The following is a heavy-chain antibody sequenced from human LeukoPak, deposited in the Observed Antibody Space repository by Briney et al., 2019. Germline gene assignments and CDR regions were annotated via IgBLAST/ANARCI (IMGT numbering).Heavy chain of an antibody. Sequence: SETLSLTCTVSGGSISSYYWSWIRQPPGKGLEWIGYIYYSGSTNYNPSLKSRVTISVDTSKNQFSLKLSSVTAADTAVYYCARTVGGGDCYTPGHYFAYWGEGSLVTVSS. CDR2: IYYSGST. CDR1: GGSISSYY. J-gene: IGHJ4*02. CDR3: ARTVGGGDCYTPGHYFAY. D-gene: IGHD2-21*02. V-gene: IGHV4-59*12.